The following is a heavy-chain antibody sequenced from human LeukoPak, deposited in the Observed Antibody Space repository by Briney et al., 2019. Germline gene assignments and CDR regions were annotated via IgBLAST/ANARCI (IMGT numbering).Heavy chain of an antibody. CDR2: VYYSGGP. J-gene: IGHJ4*02. Sequence: SETLSLTCTVSGASISTSNDYWGWIRQPPGTGLEWIATVYYSGGPYYNPSLKSRVTISVDTSKNQFSLKLSSVTAADTAVYYCARRPTTHKKIVVVAAYSGYYFDYWGQGTLVTVSS. CDR3: ARRPTTHKKIVVVAAYSGYYFDY. V-gene: IGHV4-39*07. CDR1: GASISTSNDY. D-gene: IGHD2-15*01.